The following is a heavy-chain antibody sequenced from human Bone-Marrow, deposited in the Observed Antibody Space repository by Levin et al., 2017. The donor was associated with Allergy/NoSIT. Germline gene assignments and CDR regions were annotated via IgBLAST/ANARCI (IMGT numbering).Heavy chain of an antibody. CDR3: ARAAYSSSWTLDD. V-gene: IGHV3-30-3*01. Sequence: GGSLRLSCAASGFTFSSFALHWVRQTPGKGLEWVAVVSYDGNDQYYANSVKGRVTISRDNSKNTVYLQMNSLRFEDTAVYYCARAAYSSSWTLDDWGQGTLVTVSS. J-gene: IGHJ1*01. CDR2: VSYDGNDQ. D-gene: IGHD6-13*01. CDR1: GFTFSSFA.